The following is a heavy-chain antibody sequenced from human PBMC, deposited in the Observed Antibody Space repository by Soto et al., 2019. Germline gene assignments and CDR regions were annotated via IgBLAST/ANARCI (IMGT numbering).Heavy chain of an antibody. CDR3: ARVTTVTLYLDY. CDR2: IYYSGST. Sequence: SETLSLTCTVSGGSISSGGYYWSWIRQHPGKGLEWIGYIYYSGSTYYNPSLKSRVTISVDTSKNQFSLKLSSVTAADTAVYYCARVTTVTLYLDYWGQGTLVTVSS. D-gene: IGHD4-17*01. J-gene: IGHJ4*02. CDR1: GGSISSGGYY. V-gene: IGHV4-31*03.